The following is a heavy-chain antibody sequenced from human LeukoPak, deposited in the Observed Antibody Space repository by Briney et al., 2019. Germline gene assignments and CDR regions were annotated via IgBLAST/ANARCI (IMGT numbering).Heavy chain of an antibody. Sequence: GGSLRLSCAASGFTVSSNYMSWVRQAPGKGLEWVSVIYSGGSTYYADSVKSRFTISRDNSKNTLYLQMNSLRDAATAVYYCASNSGYDLGYYYMDVWGKGTTVTVSS. J-gene: IGHJ6*03. D-gene: IGHD5-12*01. CDR2: IYSGGST. CDR3: ASNSGYDLGYYYMDV. V-gene: IGHV3-53*01. CDR1: GFTVSSNY.